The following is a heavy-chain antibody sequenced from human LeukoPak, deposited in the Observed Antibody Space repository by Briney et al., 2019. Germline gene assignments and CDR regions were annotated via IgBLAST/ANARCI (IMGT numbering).Heavy chain of an antibody. CDR2: ISSSSSYI. J-gene: IGHJ4*02. CDR1: GFTFSSYS. D-gene: IGHD3-16*01. CDR3: ASPHPGGEYYFDY. V-gene: IGHV3-21*01. Sequence: GGSLRLSCAASGFTFSSYSMNWVRQAPGKGLEWVSCISSSSSYIYYADSVKGRFTISRDNAKNSLYLQMNSLRAEDTAVYYCASPHPGGEYYFDYWGQGTLVTVSS.